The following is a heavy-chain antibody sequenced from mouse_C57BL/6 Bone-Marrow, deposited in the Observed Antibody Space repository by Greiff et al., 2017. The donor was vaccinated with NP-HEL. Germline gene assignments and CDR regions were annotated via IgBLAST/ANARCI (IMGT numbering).Heavy chain of an antibody. V-gene: IGHV1-4*01. CDR3: ARGYVTFY. Sequence: QVPLQLSGAELARPGASVKMSCYASGYTFTSFTMHLVKQRPGPGLEWIGYINPSSGYTKYNQKFKDKATLTADKSSSTAYMQLSSLTSEDSAVYYCARGYVTFYWGQGTTLTVAS. CDR1: GYTFTSFT. D-gene: IGHD2-14*01. J-gene: IGHJ2*01. CDR2: INPSSGYT.